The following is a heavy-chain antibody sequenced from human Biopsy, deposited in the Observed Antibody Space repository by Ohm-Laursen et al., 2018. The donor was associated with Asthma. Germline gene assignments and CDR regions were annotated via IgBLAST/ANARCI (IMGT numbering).Heavy chain of an antibody. Sequence: TLSLTCPVSGDSIDSGDYSWTWIRQSPGVGLEWIGYIYRNGDTYYNPTLKNRVTISIDRSKSQFSLRLRSVTAADTAVYYCARGWNCGGDCYSLDSWGQGTLVTVSS. CDR1: GDSIDSGDYS. V-gene: IGHV4-30-2*06. CDR3: ARGWNCGGDCYSLDS. D-gene: IGHD2-21*02. CDR2: IYRNGDT. J-gene: IGHJ4*02.